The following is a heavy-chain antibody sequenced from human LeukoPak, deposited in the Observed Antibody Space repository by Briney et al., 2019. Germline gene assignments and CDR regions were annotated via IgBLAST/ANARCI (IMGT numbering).Heavy chain of an antibody. D-gene: IGHD3-22*01. J-gene: IGHJ4*02. CDR2: IYYSGSA. CDR3: AGAYDSTDYYPFDY. V-gene: IGHV4-59*08. CDR1: GGSISSYY. Sequence: SETLSLTCTVSGGSISSYYWSWIRQPPGKGLDWIGYIYYSGSANYNPSLKSRVTISVDTSKNQFSLKLSSVTAADTAVYYCAGAYDSTDYYPFDYWGQGTLVTVSS.